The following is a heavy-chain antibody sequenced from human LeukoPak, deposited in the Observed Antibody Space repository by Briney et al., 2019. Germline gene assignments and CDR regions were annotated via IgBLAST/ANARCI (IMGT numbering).Heavy chain of an antibody. CDR1: GGSISSSSYY. D-gene: IGHD3-22*01. CDR3: ARHRWPYYYDSSGYYGY. V-gene: IGHV4-39*01. Sequence: SETLSLTCTVSGGSISSSSYYWGWIRQPPGKGLEWIGSIYYSGSTYYNPSLKSRFTISLDTSKNQFSLKLSSVTASDTAVYYCARHRWPYYYDSSGYYGYWGQGTLVTVSS. CDR2: IYYSGST. J-gene: IGHJ4*02.